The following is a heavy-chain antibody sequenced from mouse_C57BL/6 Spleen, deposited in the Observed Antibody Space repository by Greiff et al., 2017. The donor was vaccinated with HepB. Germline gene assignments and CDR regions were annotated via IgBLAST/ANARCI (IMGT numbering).Heavy chain of an antibody. CDR3: ARGTTVVATNAY. Sequence: QVQLQQPGAELVRPGTSVKLSCKASGYTFTSYWMHWVKQRPGQGLEWIGVIVPSDSYTNYNQKFKGKATLTVDTSSSTAYMQLSSLTSEDSAVYYCARGTTVVATNAYWGQGTLVTVSA. J-gene: IGHJ3*01. V-gene: IGHV1-59*01. D-gene: IGHD1-1*01. CDR1: GYTFTSYW. CDR2: IVPSDSYT.